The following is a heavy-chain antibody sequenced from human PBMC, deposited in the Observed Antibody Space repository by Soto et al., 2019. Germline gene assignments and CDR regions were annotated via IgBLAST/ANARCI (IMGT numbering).Heavy chain of an antibody. CDR2: IYHSGST. CDR3: ARESGDNWDYEAY. Sequence: PSETLSLTCAVSGYSISSGYYWGWIRQPPGKGLEWIGSIYHSGSTYYNPSLKSRVTVSIDTSKNQFFLTVNSVTAADSAVYYCARESGDNWDYEAYWGQGTPVTVSS. CDR1: GYSISSGYY. D-gene: IGHD1-7*01. V-gene: IGHV4-38-2*02. J-gene: IGHJ4*02.